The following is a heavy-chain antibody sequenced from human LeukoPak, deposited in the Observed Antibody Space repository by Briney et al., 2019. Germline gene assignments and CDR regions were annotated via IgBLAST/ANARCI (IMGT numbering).Heavy chain of an antibody. J-gene: IGHJ6*03. CDR2: IYYSGRT. D-gene: IGHD5-18*01. V-gene: IGHV4-39*01. Sequence: SETLSLTCTVSGGSISSGTYYWGWIRQPPGKGLEWIGSIYYSGRTYYNPSLKSRVTISVDTSENQFSLKLSSVTAADTAVYYCARHVYSYGFYYYYYCMDVWGKGTTVTVSS. CDR3: ARHVYSYGFYYYYYCMDV. CDR1: GGSISSGTYY.